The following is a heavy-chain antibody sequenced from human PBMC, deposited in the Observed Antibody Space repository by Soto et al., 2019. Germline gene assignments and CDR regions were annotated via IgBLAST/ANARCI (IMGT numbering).Heavy chain of an antibody. CDR3: ARVGNIVVVVAATSDYYYGMDV. CDR1: GYTFTSYG. V-gene: IGHV1-18*01. J-gene: IGHJ6*02. D-gene: IGHD2-15*01. Sequence: ASVKVSCKASGYTFTSYGISWVRQAPGQGLEWMGWISAYNGNTNYAQKLQGRVTMTTDTSTSTAYMELRSLRSDDTAVYYCARVGNIVVVVAATSDYYYGMDVWGQGTTVTVSS. CDR2: ISAYNGNT.